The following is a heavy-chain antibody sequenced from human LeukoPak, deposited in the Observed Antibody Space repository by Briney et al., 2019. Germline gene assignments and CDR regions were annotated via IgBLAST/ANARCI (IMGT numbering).Heavy chain of an antibody. CDR3: ARSKVTMVRGVPSHWFDP. J-gene: IGHJ5*02. V-gene: IGHV4-34*01. CDR2: INHSGST. CDR1: GGSFSGYY. Sequence: SETLSLTCGVNGGSFSGYYWNWIRQTPGKGLEWIGEINHSGSTNYNPSLKRRVTISVDTSQKQFSLRLTSVTAADTAVYYCARSKVTMVRGVPSHWFDPWGQGTLVTVSS. D-gene: IGHD3-10*01.